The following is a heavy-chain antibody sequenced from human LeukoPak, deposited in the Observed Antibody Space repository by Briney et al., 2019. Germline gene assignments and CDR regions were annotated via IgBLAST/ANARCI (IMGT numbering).Heavy chain of an antibody. V-gene: IGHV1-18*01. J-gene: IGHJ5*02. CDR3: ARAGYCGGDCYSWFDP. CDR2: ISAYNGNT. Sequence: ASVKVSCKASGYTFTSYGINWVRQAPGQGLEWMGWISAYNGNTNYAQKLQGRVTMTTDTSTSTAYMELRSLRSDDTAVYYCARAGYCGGDCYSWFDPWGQGTLVTVSS. CDR1: GYTFTSYG. D-gene: IGHD2-21*02.